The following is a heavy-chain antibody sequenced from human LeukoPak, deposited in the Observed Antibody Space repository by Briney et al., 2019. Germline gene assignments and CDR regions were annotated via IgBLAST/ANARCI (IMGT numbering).Heavy chain of an antibody. V-gene: IGHV1-2*02. CDR3: ARQGPYYYYYMDV. J-gene: IGHJ6*03. CDR1: GYTFTGYY. CDR2: INPNSGGT. Sequence: ASVKVSCKASGYTFTGYYMHWVRQAPGQGLEWMGWINPNSGGTNYAQKFQGRVTMTRDTSISTAYMELSRLRSDDTAVYYCARQGPYYYYYMDVWGQGTLVTVSS.